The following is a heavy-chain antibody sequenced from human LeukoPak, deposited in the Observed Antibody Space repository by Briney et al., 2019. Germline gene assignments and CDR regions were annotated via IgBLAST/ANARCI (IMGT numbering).Heavy chain of an antibody. CDR3: ARDDGSGLDALDV. CDR2: TYYRSKWYY. V-gene: IGHV6-1*01. Sequence: TSQTLSLTCALSGDSFSSNSAAWHWLRQSPSRGLEWLGRTYYRSKWYYDYAPSVKSRTSINPDTSKNQFSLQLNSVTPEDTAVYYCARDDGSGLDALDVWGRGTLVTVSS. J-gene: IGHJ3*01. CDR1: GDSFSSNSAA. D-gene: IGHD2-15*01.